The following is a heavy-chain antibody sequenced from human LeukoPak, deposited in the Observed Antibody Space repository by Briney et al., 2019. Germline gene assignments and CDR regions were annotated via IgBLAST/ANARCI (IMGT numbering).Heavy chain of an antibody. V-gene: IGHV3-23*01. J-gene: IGHJ4*02. CDR2: ITGSGGNT. Sequence: PGGSLRLSCAASGFTFSAFALTWIRQAPGKGLEWVSTITGSGGNTYSADSVKGRFIISRDSSKNTLYLQMNSLRVEDTALYYCAICVWGRQPSGYLDSWGQGALVTVSS. CDR1: GFTFSAFA. CDR3: AICVWGRQPSGYLDS. D-gene: IGHD3-16*01.